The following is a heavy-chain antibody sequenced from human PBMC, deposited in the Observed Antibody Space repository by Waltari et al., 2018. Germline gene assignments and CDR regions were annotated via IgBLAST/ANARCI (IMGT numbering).Heavy chain of an antibody. Sequence: EVQLLESGGGLVQPGGSLRLSCAASAFTFSSYPLSWFRRAPGKGLEWVSAISGSGVSTYYADSVKGRFTLSRDNSKNTLYLQMNSLRADDTAVYYCAKDDFSQWELHTNWGQGTLVTVSS. CDR2: ISGSGVST. CDR3: AKDDFSQWELHTN. D-gene: IGHD1-26*01. V-gene: IGHV3-23*01. J-gene: IGHJ4*02. CDR1: AFTFSSYP.